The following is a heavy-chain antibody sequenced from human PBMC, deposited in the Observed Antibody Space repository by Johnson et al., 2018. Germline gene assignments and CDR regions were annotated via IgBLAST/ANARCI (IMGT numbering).Heavy chain of an antibody. J-gene: IGHJ1*01. CDR1: GFTFDTNT. CDR2: ISSTSTYI. CDR3: ARDCYDSSGYPGYLQH. D-gene: IGHD3-22*01. V-gene: IGHV3-21*01. Sequence: VQLVESGGVVVQPGGSLRLSCAASGFTFDTNTMHWVRQAPGKGLEWVSSISSTSTYIFYTDSLKGRLTISRDNAKNSLYLQLNSRGAEDTAGYYCARDCYDSSGYPGYLQHWGQGTLVTVSS.